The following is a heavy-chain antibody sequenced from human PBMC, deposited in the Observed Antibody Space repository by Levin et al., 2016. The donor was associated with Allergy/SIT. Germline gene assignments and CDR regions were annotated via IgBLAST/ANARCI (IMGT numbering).Heavy chain of an antibody. CDR2: ISSSSSTI. Sequence: WIRQPPGKGLEWVSYISSSSSTIYYADSVKGRFTISRDNAKNSLYLQMNSLRDEDTAVYYCAREPPDPLRSVTYGMDVWGQGTTVTVSS. CDR3: AREPPDPLRSVTYGMDV. J-gene: IGHJ6*02. V-gene: IGHV3-48*02. D-gene: IGHD3-3*01.